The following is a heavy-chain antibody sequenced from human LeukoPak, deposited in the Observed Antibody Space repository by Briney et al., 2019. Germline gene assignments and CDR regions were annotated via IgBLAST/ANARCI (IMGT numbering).Heavy chain of an antibody. Sequence: PGGSLRLSCAASGFTFSSYSMTWVRQAPEKGLEWLSYISTTSSTIYYSDSVKGRFTISRDNSKNTLYLQMNSLRAEDTAVYYCAKCWRLGTPINYYMDVWGKGTTVTVSS. CDR3: AKCWRLGTPINYYMDV. D-gene: IGHD1-1*01. CDR2: ISTTSSTI. J-gene: IGHJ6*03. V-gene: IGHV3-48*01. CDR1: GFTFSSYS.